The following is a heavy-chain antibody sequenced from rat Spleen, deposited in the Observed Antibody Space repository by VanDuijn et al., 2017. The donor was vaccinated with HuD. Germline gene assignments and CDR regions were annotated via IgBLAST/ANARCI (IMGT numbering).Heavy chain of an antibody. D-gene: IGHD1-2*01. Sequence: EVQVVETGGGLVQPGRSLKLSCVASGFTFSNFDMAWVRQAPKKGLEWVATITYGGSTYYPDSVKGRFTISRDNAKSTLYLQMNSLRSEDTATYYCTRERTITIAAIYYGRGVWFAYWGQGTLVTVSS. CDR3: TRERTITIAAIYYGRGVWFAY. CDR2: ITYGGST. V-gene: IGHV5-29*01. J-gene: IGHJ3*01. CDR1: GFTFSNFD.